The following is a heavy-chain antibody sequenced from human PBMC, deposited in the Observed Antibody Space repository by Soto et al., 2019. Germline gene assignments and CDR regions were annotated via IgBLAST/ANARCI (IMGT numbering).Heavy chain of an antibody. CDR3: ARSRYYDSSGYRALDAFDI. CDR2: NNHRENT. J-gene: IGHJ3*02. Sequence: PSETLSLTSICFGRPFSVYYWNGIRQPPGKGLKRIGENNHRENTNYYWYKKSRVTISVDTSRNQFSHKLRSVTAADTVVYYCARSRYYDSSGYRALDAFDIWGQGTMVS. V-gene: IGHV4-34*01. D-gene: IGHD3-22*01. CDR1: GRPFSVYY.